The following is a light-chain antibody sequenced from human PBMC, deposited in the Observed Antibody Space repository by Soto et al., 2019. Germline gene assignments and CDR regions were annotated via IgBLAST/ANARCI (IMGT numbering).Light chain of an antibody. CDR3: QQANSFPIT. Sequence: DIQMTQXXXXXSAXVGDRXTITCRASQGISSWLAWYQQKPGKAPKLLIYAASSLQSGVPSRFSGSGSGTDFTLTISSLQPEDFATYYCQQANSFPITFGQGTRLEIK. V-gene: IGKV1-12*01. J-gene: IGKJ5*01. CDR1: QGISSW. CDR2: AAS.